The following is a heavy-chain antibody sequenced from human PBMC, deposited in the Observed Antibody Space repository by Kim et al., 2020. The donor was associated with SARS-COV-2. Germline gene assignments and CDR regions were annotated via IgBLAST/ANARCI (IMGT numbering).Heavy chain of an antibody. D-gene: IGHD4-17*01. Sequence: SHKSRVTISVDTSKNQFSLKLSSVTAADTAVYYCARLYGDYVFYYYGMDVWGQGTTVTVSS. CDR3: ARLYGDYVFYYYGMDV. V-gene: IGHV4-59*08. J-gene: IGHJ6*02.